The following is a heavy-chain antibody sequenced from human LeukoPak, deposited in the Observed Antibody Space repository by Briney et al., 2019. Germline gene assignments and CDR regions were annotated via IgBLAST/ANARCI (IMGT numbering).Heavy chain of an antibody. CDR1: GFTFSSYG. D-gene: IGHD5-24*01. Sequence: PGRSLRLSCAASGFTFSSYGMHWVRQAPGKGLEWVAVIWYDGSNKYYADSVKGRFTISRDNSKNTLYLQMNSLRAEDTAVYYCARGERAFDIWGQGTMVTVSS. V-gene: IGHV3-33*01. CDR3: ARGERAFDI. J-gene: IGHJ3*02. CDR2: IWYDGSNK.